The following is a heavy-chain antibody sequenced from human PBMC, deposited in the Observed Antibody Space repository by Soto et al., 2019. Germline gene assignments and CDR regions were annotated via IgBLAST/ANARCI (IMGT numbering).Heavy chain of an antibody. V-gene: IGHV4-59*08. J-gene: IGHJ6*03. CDR3: ARPPLPEGGVHYYYMDV. CDR2: IYYSGST. CDR1: GGSISSYY. Sequence: SETLSLTCTVSGGSISSYYWSWIRQPPGKGLEWIGYIYYSGSTNYNPSLKSRVTISVDTSKNQFSLKLGSVTAADTAVYYCARPPLPEGGVHYYYMDVWGKGTTVTVSS. D-gene: IGHD1-26*01.